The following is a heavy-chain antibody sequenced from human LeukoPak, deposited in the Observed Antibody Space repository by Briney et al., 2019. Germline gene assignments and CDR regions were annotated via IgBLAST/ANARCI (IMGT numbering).Heavy chain of an antibody. J-gene: IGHJ4*02. CDR3: ARGLSGSYYFDY. CDR2: INHSGST. Sequence: SQTLSLTCAVYGGSFSGYYWSWIRQPPGKGLEWIGEINHSGSTNYNPSLKSRVTISVDTSKNQFSLKLSSVTAADTAVYYCARGLSGSYYFDYWGQGTLVTVSS. CDR1: GGSFSGYY. D-gene: IGHD1-26*01. V-gene: IGHV4-34*01.